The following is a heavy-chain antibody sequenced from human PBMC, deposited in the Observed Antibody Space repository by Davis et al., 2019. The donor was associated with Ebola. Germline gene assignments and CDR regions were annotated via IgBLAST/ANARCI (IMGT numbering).Heavy chain of an antibody. Sequence: SETLSLTCTAPGGPISSYYWSWIRQPPGKGLEWIGYIYYSGSTNYKPSLKSRVTISVDTSKNQFSLKLSSVTAADTAVYYCARQGWSGYSLRHWLDPWGRGTLVTVSS. CDR1: GGPISSYY. CDR3: ARQGWSGYSLRHWLDP. V-gene: IGHV4-59*01. CDR2: IYYSGST. D-gene: IGHD3-3*01. J-gene: IGHJ5*02.